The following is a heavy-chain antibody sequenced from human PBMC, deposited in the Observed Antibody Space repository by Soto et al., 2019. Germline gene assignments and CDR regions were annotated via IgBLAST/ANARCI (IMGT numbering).Heavy chain of an antibody. CDR1: GGSFSGYY. J-gene: IGHJ5*02. CDR2: INHSGST. Sequence: SETLSLTCAVYGGSFSGYYWSWIRQPPGKGLEWIGEINHSGSTNYNPSLKSRVTISVDTSKNQFSLKLSSVTAADTAVYYCARGLREYSGYGVRFDPWGQGTLVTVSS. CDR3: ARGLREYSGYGVRFDP. D-gene: IGHD5-12*01. V-gene: IGHV4-34*01.